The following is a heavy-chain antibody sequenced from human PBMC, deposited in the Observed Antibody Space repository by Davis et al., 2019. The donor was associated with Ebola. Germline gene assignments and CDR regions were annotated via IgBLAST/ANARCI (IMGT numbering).Heavy chain of an antibody. D-gene: IGHD5-18*01. CDR1: GYIFTSYW. CDR3: ARRWGYSYYYYGMDV. CDR2: IDPSDSYT. Sequence: GESLKISCEGSGYIFTSYWISWVRQLPGKGLEWMGSIDPSDSYTNYSPSFQGHVTISADKSISTAYLQWSSLKASDTAMYYCARRWGYSYYYYGMDVWGQGTTVTVSS. V-gene: IGHV5-10-1*01. J-gene: IGHJ6*02.